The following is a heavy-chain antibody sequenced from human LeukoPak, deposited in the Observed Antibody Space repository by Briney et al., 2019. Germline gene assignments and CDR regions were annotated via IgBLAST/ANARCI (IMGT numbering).Heavy chain of an antibody. CDR2: IYYTGST. CDR1: GGSISRSNDY. CDR3: ARDTYCGGDCYHFDY. V-gene: IGHV4-39*07. D-gene: IGHD2-21*02. Sequence: PSETLSLTCTVSGGSISRSNDYWGWIRQPPGKGLEWIGDIYYTGSTYYNPSLKSRVTISVDTSKNQFSLKLNSVTAADTAVYYCARDTYCGGDCYHFDYWGQGTLVSVSS. J-gene: IGHJ4*02.